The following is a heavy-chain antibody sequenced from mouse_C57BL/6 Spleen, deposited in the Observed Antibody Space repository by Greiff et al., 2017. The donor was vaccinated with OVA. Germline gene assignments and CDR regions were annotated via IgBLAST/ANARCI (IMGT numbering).Heavy chain of an antibody. CDR3: ASSANWDDYWYFDV. CDR1: GFSLTSYA. Sequence: QVQLKESGPGLVAPSQSLSITCTVSGFSLTSYAISWVRQPPGKGLEWLGVIWTGGGTNYNSALKSRLSISKDNSKSQVFLKMNSLQTDDTARYYCASSANWDDYWYFDVWGTGTTVTVSS. V-gene: IGHV2-9-1*01. J-gene: IGHJ1*03. CDR2: IWTGGGT. D-gene: IGHD4-1*01.